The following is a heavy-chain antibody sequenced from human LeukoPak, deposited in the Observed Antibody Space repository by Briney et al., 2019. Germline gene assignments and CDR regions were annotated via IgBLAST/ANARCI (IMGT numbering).Heavy chain of an antibody. CDR2: ISYDGSNK. Sequence: PGRSLRLSCAASGFTFSSYGMHWVRQAPGKGLEWVSLISYDGSNKYYADSVKGRFTISRDNSKNTLYVQMNSLRAEDTAVYYCARKLGADIGAFDIWGQGTMVTVPS. V-gene: IGHV3-30*03. D-gene: IGHD2-15*01. J-gene: IGHJ3*02. CDR3: ARKLGADIGAFDI. CDR1: GFTFSSYG.